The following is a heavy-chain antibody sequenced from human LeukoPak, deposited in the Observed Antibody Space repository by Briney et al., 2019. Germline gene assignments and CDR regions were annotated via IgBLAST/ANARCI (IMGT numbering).Heavy chain of an antibody. CDR3: ARQVRGVIISDYYYMDV. V-gene: IGHV4-4*09. Sequence: SETLSLTCTVSGGSISSYYWSWIRQPPGKGLEWIGYIYTSGSTNYNPSLKSRVTISVDTSKNQFSLKLSSVTAADTAVYYCARQVRGVIISDYYYMDVWGKGTTVTVSS. CDR2: IYTSGST. CDR1: GGSISSYY. J-gene: IGHJ6*03. D-gene: IGHD3-10*01.